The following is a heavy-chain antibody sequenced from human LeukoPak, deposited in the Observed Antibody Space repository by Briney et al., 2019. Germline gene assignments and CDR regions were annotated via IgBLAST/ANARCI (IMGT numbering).Heavy chain of an antibody. D-gene: IGHD6-6*01. Sequence: ASVKVSCKASGYTFTGYYMHWVRQAPGQGLEWMGGIIPIFGTANYAQKFQGRVTITADKSTSTAYMELSSLRSEDTAVYYCASSTSIAAPFDYWGQGTLVTVSS. CDR1: GYTFTGYY. V-gene: IGHV1-69*06. CDR2: IIPIFGTA. CDR3: ASSTSIAAPFDY. J-gene: IGHJ4*02.